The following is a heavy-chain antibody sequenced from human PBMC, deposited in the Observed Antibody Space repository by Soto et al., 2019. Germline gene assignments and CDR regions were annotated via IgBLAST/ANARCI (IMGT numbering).Heavy chain of an antibody. Sequence: EVQLLESGGNLIQPGGSLRPSCAASGFTFRTYAMSWVRQAPGAGPEWVSGISGSGGRTYYADSVKGRFTISRDNSNNALFLQMNSLRAEDTALYYCAKDPNGDYVGAFDIWGRGTMVTVSS. D-gene: IGHD4-17*01. J-gene: IGHJ3*02. CDR1: GFTFRTYA. CDR3: AKDPNGDYVGAFDI. CDR2: ISGSGGRT. V-gene: IGHV3-23*01.